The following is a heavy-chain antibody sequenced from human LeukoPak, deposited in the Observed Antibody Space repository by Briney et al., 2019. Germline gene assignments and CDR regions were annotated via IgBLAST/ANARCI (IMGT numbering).Heavy chain of an antibody. CDR2: INPSGGST. CDR1: GYTFTDYY. J-gene: IGHJ6*03. Sequence: GASVKVSCKASGYTFTDYYIHWVRQAPGQGLEWMGLINPSGGSTNYAQKFQGRVTMTRDTSTSTVYMELSSLRSEDTAVYYCGRGPRITVVRGGQWYYYMDVWGKGTTVTISS. CDR3: GRGPRITVVRGGQWYYYMDV. V-gene: IGHV1-46*01. D-gene: IGHD3-10*01.